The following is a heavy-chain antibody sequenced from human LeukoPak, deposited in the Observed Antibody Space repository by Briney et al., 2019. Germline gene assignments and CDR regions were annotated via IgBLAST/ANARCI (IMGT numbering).Heavy chain of an antibody. CDR2: INPSGGST. Sequence: GASVKVSCKASGYTFTSYYMHWVRQAPGQGLEWMGIINPSGGSTSYAQKFQGRVTMTRDTSTSTVYMELRSLRSEDTAVYYCARDRPYGSGTRGGVCYYMDVWGKGTTVTVSS. CDR3: ARDRPYGSGTRGGVCYYMDV. D-gene: IGHD3-10*01. CDR1: GYTFTSYY. J-gene: IGHJ6*03. V-gene: IGHV1-46*01.